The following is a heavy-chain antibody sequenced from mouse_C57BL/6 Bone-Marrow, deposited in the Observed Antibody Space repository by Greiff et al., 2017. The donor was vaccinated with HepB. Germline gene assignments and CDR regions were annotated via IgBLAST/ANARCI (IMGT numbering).Heavy chain of an antibody. CDR2: ISYSGST. J-gene: IGHJ2*01. Sequence: EVKVVESGPGMVKPSQSLSLTCTVTGYSITSGYDWHWIRHFPGNKLEWMGYISYSGSTNYNPSLKSRISITHDTSKNHFFLKLNSVTTEDTATYYCATTVVAGFDYWGQGTTLTVSS. CDR1: GYSITSGYD. D-gene: IGHD1-1*01. CDR3: ATTVVAGFDY. V-gene: IGHV3-1*01.